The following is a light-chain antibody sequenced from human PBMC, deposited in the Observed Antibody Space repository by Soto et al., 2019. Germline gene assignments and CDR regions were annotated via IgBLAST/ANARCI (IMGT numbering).Light chain of an antibody. CDR1: SSNIGGNT. V-gene: IGLV1-44*01. CDR3: AAWDDSLNAVV. J-gene: IGLJ2*01. CDR2: TNS. Sequence: QSVLTQPPSASGTPGQRVSISCSGGSSNIGGNTVNWYQQLPGTAPKLLIYTNSQRPSGVPDRFSGSKAGTSGSLAISGLQSEDEADYYCAAWDDSLNAVVFGGGTKVTVL.